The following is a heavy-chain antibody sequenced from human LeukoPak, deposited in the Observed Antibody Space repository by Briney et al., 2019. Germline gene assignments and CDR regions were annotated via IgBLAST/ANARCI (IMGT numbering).Heavy chain of an antibody. CDR2: IYYSGST. J-gene: IGHJ4*02. Sequence: SKTLSLTCTVSGGSISSYYWSWIRQPPGKGLEWIGYIYYSGSTNYNPSLKSRVTISVDTSKNQFSLKLSSVTAADTAVYYCARDHGTSSPFDYWGQGTLVTVSS. CDR1: GGSISSYY. CDR3: ARDHGTSSPFDY. D-gene: IGHD2-2*01. V-gene: IGHV4-59*01.